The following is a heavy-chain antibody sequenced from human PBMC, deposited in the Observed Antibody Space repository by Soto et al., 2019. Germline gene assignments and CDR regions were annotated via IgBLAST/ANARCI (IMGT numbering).Heavy chain of an antibody. Sequence: QVQLQESGPGLVKPSQTLSLTCTVSGGSISSGDYYWSWIRHPPGKGREGIGYISYSGSTYYNPSLKSRVTISVDTSKNQVSLKLSSVTAADTAVYYCARAITMVRGAHQRYGMDVWGQGTTVTVSS. CDR3: ARAITMVRGAHQRYGMDV. D-gene: IGHD3-10*01. CDR2: ISYSGST. CDR1: GGSISSGDYY. V-gene: IGHV4-30-4*01. J-gene: IGHJ6*02.